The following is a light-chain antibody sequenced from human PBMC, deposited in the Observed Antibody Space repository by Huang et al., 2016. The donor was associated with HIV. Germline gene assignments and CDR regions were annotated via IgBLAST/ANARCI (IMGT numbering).Light chain of an antibody. CDR2: CVS. J-gene: IGKJ5*01. Sequence: EIVMTQSPATLSGSPGERATLSCRASQSVSSKLAWYQQKPGQASRILIYCVSTRATGSPARFSGSGSGTAFTLTISSLQSEDFAVYYCQQYNNWPPITFGQGTRLEIK. CDR3: QQYNNWPPIT. V-gene: IGKV3-15*01. CDR1: QSVSSK.